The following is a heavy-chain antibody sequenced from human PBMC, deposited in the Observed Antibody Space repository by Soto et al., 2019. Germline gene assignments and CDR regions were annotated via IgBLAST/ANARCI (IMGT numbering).Heavy chain of an antibody. J-gene: IGHJ3*01. V-gene: IGHV3-74*03. CDR2: ISFGGTAT. Sequence: EVQLVESGGGLVQPGGSLRLSCAASGFSFSSSWMHWVRQAPGKGLEWVSRISFGGTATTSADAVKGRFIISRDNAKNTLIVENPNLRADDTATYYCYNYPLVAGGPVNTWGQGTVVSVSS. D-gene: IGHD1-20*01. CDR3: YNYPLVAGGPVNT. CDR1: GFSFSSSW.